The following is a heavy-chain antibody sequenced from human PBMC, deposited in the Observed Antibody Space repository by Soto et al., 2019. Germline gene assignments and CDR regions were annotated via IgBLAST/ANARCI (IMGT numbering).Heavy chain of an antibody. Sequence: GGSLRLSCAASGFTFSSYSMNWVRQAPGKGLEWVSYISSSSSTIYYADSVKGRFTISRDNAKNSLYLQMNSLRAEDTAVYYCARQSRYDYVKGPVDYWGQGTLVTVSS. CDR1: GFTFSSYS. CDR3: ARQSRYDYVKGPVDY. CDR2: ISSSSSTI. D-gene: IGHD3-16*01. V-gene: IGHV3-48*01. J-gene: IGHJ4*02.